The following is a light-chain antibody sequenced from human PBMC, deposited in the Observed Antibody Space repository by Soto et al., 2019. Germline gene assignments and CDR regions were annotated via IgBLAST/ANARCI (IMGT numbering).Light chain of an antibody. CDR2: SVS. J-gene: IGKJ1*01. CDR1: QSVSSRY. Sequence: EIVLTQSPGTLSLSPGERATLSFRASQSVSSRYLAWYQQKPGQAPRLLIYSVSIRVTGIPARFSGSGSGTEFTLTINSLQSEDLAVYYCQQYNNWPRTFGQGTKVDIK. V-gene: IGKV3-15*01. CDR3: QQYNNWPRT.